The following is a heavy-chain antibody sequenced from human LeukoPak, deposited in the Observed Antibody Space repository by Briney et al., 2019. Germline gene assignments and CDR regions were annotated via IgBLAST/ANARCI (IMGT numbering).Heavy chain of an antibody. CDR3: ARDGWFGGLKWGMDV. D-gene: IGHD3-10*01. CDR1: GFTFSSYS. Sequence: GGSLRLSCAASGFTFSSYSMNWVRQAPGKGLEWVSSISSSSSYIYYADSVKGRFTISRDNSKNTLYLQMNSLRAEDTAVYYCARDGWFGGLKWGMDVWGQGTTVTVSS. J-gene: IGHJ6*02. CDR2: ISSSSSYI. V-gene: IGHV3-21*01.